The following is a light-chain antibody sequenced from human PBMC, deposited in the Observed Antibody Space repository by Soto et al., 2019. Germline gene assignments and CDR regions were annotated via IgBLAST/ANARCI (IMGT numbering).Light chain of an antibody. Sequence: QSVLTQPASVSGSPGQSITISCTGTSSDVGGYNYVSWYQQHPGKAPKLTIYEVSERPSGVSDRFSGSTSGNTASLTISGLQAEDEADYFCSSYTTKNTYVFGTGTKLTVL. CDR2: EVS. CDR3: SSYTTKNTYV. J-gene: IGLJ1*01. V-gene: IGLV2-14*01. CDR1: SSDVGGYNY.